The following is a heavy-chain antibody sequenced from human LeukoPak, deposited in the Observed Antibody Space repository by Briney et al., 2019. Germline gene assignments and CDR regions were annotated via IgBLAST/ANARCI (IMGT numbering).Heavy chain of an antibody. CDR2: ISGNPGNT. D-gene: IGHD2-15*01. CDR3: AKIRGYCSGGSCYFDY. Sequence: PGGSLRLSCAASGFTFSSYAMSWVRQAPGKGLEWVSTISGNPGNTYYTDSVKGRFTISRDNSENTLYLQMSSLRAEDTAVYYCAKIRGYCSGGSCYFDYWGQGTLVTVSS. V-gene: IGHV3-23*01. CDR1: GFTFSSYA. J-gene: IGHJ4*02.